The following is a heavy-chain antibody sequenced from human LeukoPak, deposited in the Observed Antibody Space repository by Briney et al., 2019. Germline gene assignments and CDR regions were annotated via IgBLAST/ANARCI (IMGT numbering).Heavy chain of an antibody. CDR3: ARDKFCSDTGSCNIGLFDF. J-gene: IGHJ4*02. D-gene: IGHD2-15*01. V-gene: IGHV4-34*01. Sequence: PSETLSLTCGVFGGSFSGYYWTWLREPPGKGLEWIGQINHRGSSHYNPSHRSRVTISVDTSKTQFSLKLTSVTAADTAVYYCARDKFCSDTGSCNIGLFDFWGQGALVTVSS. CDR1: GGSFSGYY. CDR2: INHRGSS.